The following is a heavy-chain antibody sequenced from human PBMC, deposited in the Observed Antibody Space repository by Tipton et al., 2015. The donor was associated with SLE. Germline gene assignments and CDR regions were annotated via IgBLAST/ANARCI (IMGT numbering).Heavy chain of an antibody. V-gene: IGHV3-30*04. CDR1: GFSFGTSA. D-gene: IGHD6-13*01. J-gene: IGHJ4*02. CDR3: AKDASIYSWYSDY. CDR2: MSGDGSKK. Sequence: SLRLSCAASGFSFGTSALHWVRQGPGKGLEWVAIMSGDGSKKYIADSVEGRFTISRDNSNNTLYLQMNSLRAEDTAVYYCAKDASIYSWYSDYWGQGILVTVSS.